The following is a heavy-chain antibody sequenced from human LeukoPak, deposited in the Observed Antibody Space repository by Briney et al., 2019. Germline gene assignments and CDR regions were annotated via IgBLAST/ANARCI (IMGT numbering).Heavy chain of an antibody. D-gene: IGHD3-10*01. CDR3: ARAKGFGSGSRINWFDP. CDR2: IYHSGST. Sequence: SETLSLTCTVSGYSISSGYYWGWIRQPPGKGLERIGSIYHSGSTYYNSSLKSRVTISVDTSTNQFSLKLSSVTAADTAVYYCARAKGFGSGSRINWFDPWGQGTLVTVSS. V-gene: IGHV4-38-2*02. CDR1: GYSISSGYY. J-gene: IGHJ5*02.